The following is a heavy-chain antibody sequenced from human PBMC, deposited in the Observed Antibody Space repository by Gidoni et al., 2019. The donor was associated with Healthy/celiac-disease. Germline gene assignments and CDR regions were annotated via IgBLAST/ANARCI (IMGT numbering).Heavy chain of an antibody. V-gene: IGHV4-31*03. CDR1: GGSISSGGYY. Sequence: QVQLQESGPGLVKPSQTLSLTCTVSGGSISSGGYYWSWIRQHPGKGLEWIGYIYYSGSTYYNPSLKSRVTISVDTSKTQFSLKLSSVTAADTAVYYCARGWTIFSRPAGWFDPWGQGTLVTVSS. D-gene: IGHD3-3*01. CDR2: IYYSGST. J-gene: IGHJ5*02. CDR3: ARGWTIFSRPAGWFDP.